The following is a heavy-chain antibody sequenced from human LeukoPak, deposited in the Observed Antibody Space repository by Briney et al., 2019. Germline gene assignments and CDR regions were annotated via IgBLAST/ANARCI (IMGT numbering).Heavy chain of an antibody. J-gene: IGHJ6*03. D-gene: IGHD4-23*01. Sequence: GGSLRLSCAASGFTFSSYIMNWVRQAPGKGLEWVSSISTSSSYIYYADSVKGRFTISRDNARNSLYLQMNSLRAEDTAVYFCARDGDTVLTRGYYYYLDVWGKGTTVTISS. CDR2: ISTSSSYI. CDR1: GFTFSSYI. CDR3: ARDGDTVLTRGYYYYLDV. V-gene: IGHV3-21*01.